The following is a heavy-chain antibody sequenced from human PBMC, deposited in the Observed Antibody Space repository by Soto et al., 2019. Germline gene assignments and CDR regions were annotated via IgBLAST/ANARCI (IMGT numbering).Heavy chain of an antibody. J-gene: IGHJ6*02. CDR2: IIPIFGTA. CDR1: GGTFSSYA. D-gene: IGHD3-10*01. Sequence: QVQLVQSGAEVKKPGSSVKVSCKASGGTFSSYAISWVRQAPGQGLEWMGGIIPIFGTANYAQKFQGRVTITAEESTSTAYMELRSLRSEDTAVYYCARAVRGVSYNYYYGMDVWGQGTTVTVSS. CDR3: ARAVRGVSYNYYYGMDV. V-gene: IGHV1-69*01.